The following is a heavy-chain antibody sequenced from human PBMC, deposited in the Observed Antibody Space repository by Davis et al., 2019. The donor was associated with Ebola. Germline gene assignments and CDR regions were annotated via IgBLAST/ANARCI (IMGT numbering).Heavy chain of an antibody. J-gene: IGHJ6*02. V-gene: IGHV4-61*08. CDR3: ARDYALEDFDWSYGMDV. D-gene: IGHD3-9*01. CDR2: IYYSGST. CDR1: GGSISSGGYY. Sequence: PSETLSLTCTVSGGSISSGGYYWSWIRQTPGKGLEWIGYIYYSGSTNYNPSLKSRVTISVDTSKNQFSLKLSSVTAADTAVYYCARDYALEDFDWSYGMDVWGQGTTVTVSS.